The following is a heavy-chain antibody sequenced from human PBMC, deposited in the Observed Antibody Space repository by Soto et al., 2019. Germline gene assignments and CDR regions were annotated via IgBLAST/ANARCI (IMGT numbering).Heavy chain of an antibody. CDR3: AKSPAYYGDFDY. V-gene: IGHV3-9*01. CDR1: GFTFDDYA. Sequence: EVQLVESGGGLVQPGRSLRLSCAASGFTFDDYAMHWVRQAPGKGLEWVSGISWNSGSIGYADSVKGRFTISRDNAKNSLYLQMISLGAEDTALYCCAKSPAYYGDFDYWGQGTLVTVSS. CDR2: ISWNSGSI. J-gene: IGHJ4*02. D-gene: IGHD4-17*01.